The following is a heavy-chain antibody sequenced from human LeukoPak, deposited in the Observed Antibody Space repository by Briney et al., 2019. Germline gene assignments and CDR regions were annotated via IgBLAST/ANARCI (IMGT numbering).Heavy chain of an antibody. CDR2: ISSSGSTT. J-gene: IGHJ3*02. CDR3: AKPMVYASREAFDI. CDR1: GFTFSDYY. D-gene: IGHD2-8*01. V-gene: IGHV3-11*01. Sequence: GGSLRLSCAASGFTFSDYYMSWIRQAPGKGLEWVSYISSSGSTTYYADSVKGRFTISRDNSKNTLYLQMSSLRAEDTAVYYCAKPMVYASREAFDIWGQGTMVTVSS.